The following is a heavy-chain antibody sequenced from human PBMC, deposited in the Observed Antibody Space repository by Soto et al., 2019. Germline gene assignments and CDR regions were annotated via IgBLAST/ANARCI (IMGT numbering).Heavy chain of an antibody. J-gene: IGHJ6*02. CDR3: ASPYSSSWYRTDTDYYYYYGMDV. CDR2: IIPIFGTA. D-gene: IGHD6-13*01. V-gene: IGHV1-69*01. Sequence: QVQLVQSGAEVKKPGSSVKVSCKASGGTFSSYAISWVRQAPGQGLEWMGGIIPIFGTANYAQKLQGRVTITAEEPTSTANMELSSLRSEDTAVYYCASPYSSSWYRTDTDYYYYYGMDVWGQGTTVTVSS. CDR1: GGTFSSYA.